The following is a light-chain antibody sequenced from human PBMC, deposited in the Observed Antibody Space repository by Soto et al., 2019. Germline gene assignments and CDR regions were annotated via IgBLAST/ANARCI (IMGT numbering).Light chain of an antibody. J-gene: IGKJ2*01. Sequence: DIPMTQSPSTLSASVGDRVTITCRASQSISSWLAWYQQKPGKAPKLLIYDASSLESGVPSRFSGSGSGTEFTLTISSLQPDDFATSSCQQYNSYSPYTFGQGTKLEIK. CDR2: DAS. V-gene: IGKV1-5*01. CDR3: QQYNSYSPYT. CDR1: QSISSW.